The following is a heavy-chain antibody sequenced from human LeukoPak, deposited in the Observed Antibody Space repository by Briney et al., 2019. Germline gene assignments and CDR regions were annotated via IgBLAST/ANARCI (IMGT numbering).Heavy chain of an antibody. D-gene: IGHD6-19*01. J-gene: IGHJ4*02. CDR3: ARGPPSTYSSGWYDY. CDR2: IYYSGST. CDR1: GGSVSSGSYY. Sequence: SETLSLTCTVSGGSVSSGSYYWSWIRQPPGKGPEWIGYIYYSGSTNYNPSLKSRVTISVDTSKNQFSLKLSSVTAADTAVYYCARGPPSTYSSGWYDYWGQGTLVTVSS. V-gene: IGHV4-61*01.